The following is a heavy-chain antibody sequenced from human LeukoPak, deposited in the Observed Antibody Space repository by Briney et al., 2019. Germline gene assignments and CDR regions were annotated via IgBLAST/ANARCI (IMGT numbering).Heavy chain of an antibody. CDR1: GFTFSSYE. Sequence: GGSLRLSCAASGFTFSSYEMNWVRQAPGKGLEWVSYISSSGSTIYYADSVKGRFTISRDNAKNSLYLQMNSLRAEDTAVYYCARIGSYYMDVWGKGTTVTISS. CDR2: ISSSGSTI. J-gene: IGHJ6*03. V-gene: IGHV3-48*03. D-gene: IGHD1-26*01. CDR3: ARIGSYYMDV.